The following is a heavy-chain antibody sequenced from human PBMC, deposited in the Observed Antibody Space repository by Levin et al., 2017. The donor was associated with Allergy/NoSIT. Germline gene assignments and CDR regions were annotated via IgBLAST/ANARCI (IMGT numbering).Heavy chain of an antibody. J-gene: IGHJ5*01. CDR3: ARVRNAGGRGWFDS. Sequence: SETLSLTCTVSGDSIISGHYYWSWIRQPPGKGLEWIGHSYYSGTAYYNPSLTSRLTISVDTSQNQFSLKLSSFTAADTAVYYCARVRNAGGRGWFDSWGQGTLVTVSS. D-gene: IGHD2-8*02. V-gene: IGHV4-31*03. CDR1: GDSIISGHYY. CDR2: SYYSGTA.